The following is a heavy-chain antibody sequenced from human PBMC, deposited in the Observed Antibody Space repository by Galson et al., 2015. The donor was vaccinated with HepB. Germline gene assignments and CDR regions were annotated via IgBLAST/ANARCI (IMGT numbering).Heavy chain of an antibody. CDR2: ISAYNGNT. Sequence: SVKVSCKASGYTFTSYGISWVRQAPGQGLEWMGWISAYNGNTNYAQKLQGRVTMTTDTSTSTAYMELRSLRSEDTAVYYCAREGYDSSGNYYYYYGMDVWGQGTTVTVSS. J-gene: IGHJ6*02. D-gene: IGHD3-22*01. V-gene: IGHV1-18*04. CDR3: AREGYDSSGNYYYYYGMDV. CDR1: GYTFTSYG.